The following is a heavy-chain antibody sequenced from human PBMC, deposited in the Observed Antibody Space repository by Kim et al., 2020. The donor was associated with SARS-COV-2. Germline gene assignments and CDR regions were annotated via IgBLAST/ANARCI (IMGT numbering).Heavy chain of an antibody. D-gene: IGHD6-13*01. Sequence: TYYADSVKGRFTISRDNSKNTLYLQMNSLRAEDTAVYYCANFLIAAAAHYWGQGTLVTVSS. J-gene: IGHJ4*02. CDR3: ANFLIAAAAHY. V-gene: IGHV3-23*01. CDR2: T.